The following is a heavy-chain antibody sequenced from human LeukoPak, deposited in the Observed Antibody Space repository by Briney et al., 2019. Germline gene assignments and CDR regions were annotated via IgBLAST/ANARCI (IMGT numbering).Heavy chain of an antibody. CDR2: ISGSGGST. CDR1: GFTFSSYA. V-gene: IGHV3-23*01. Sequence: GGSLRLSCAASGFTFSSYAMSWVRQAPGKGLEWVSAISGSGGSTYYADSVKGRFTISRDNSKNTLYLQMNSLRAEDTAVYYCAKDHLQAQGVGKSVPRIDYWGQGTLVTVSS. CDR3: AKDHLQAQGVGKSVPRIDY. J-gene: IGHJ4*02. D-gene: IGHD4-11*01.